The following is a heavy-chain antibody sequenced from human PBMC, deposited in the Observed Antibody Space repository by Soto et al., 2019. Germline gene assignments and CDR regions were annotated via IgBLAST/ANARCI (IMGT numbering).Heavy chain of an antibody. D-gene: IGHD6-25*01. J-gene: IGHJ4*02. CDR3: AKDAAYYFDY. CDR2: ISWKSGSI. V-gene: IGHV3-9*01. Sequence: GGSLRLSCAASGFTFENYAMHWVRQGPGKGLEWVAGISWKSGSIGYADSVRGRFTISRDNAKNSLYLQMNSLRPEDTALYYCAKDAAYYFDYWGQGTLVTVSS. CDR1: GFTFENYA.